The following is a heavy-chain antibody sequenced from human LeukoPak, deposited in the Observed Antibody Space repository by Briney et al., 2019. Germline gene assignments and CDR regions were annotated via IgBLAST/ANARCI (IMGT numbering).Heavy chain of an antibody. CDR2: IRYDGGNK. CDR3: AKDLSSYCSAGSCYPNWLDP. V-gene: IGHV3-30*02. J-gene: IGHJ5*02. CDR1: GFTFSSFG. D-gene: IGHD2-15*01. Sequence: PGGSLRLSCAASGFTFSSFGVHWVRQAPGNGLKWVAVIRYDGGNKHYGDSVKGRFTISRDNSSNTLYLQMNSLRAEDTAVYYCAKDLSSYCSAGSCYPNWLDPWGQGTLVTVSS.